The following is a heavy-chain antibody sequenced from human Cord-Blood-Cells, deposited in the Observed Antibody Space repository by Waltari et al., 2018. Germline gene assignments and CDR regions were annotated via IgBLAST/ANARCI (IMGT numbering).Heavy chain of an antibody. J-gene: IGHJ4*02. CDR2: IYYSGST. Sequence: QLQLQASGPGLVKPSETLSLTCTVSGGSISSSSYYWGWIRQPPGKWLEWIGSIYYSGSTYYNPSLKSRVTISVDTAKNQFSLKLSSVTAADTAVYYCARQPASSIAARLGLSYFDYWGQGTLVTVSS. V-gene: IGHV4-39*01. CDR3: ARQPASSIAARLGLSYFDY. CDR1: GGSISSSSYY. D-gene: IGHD6-6*01.